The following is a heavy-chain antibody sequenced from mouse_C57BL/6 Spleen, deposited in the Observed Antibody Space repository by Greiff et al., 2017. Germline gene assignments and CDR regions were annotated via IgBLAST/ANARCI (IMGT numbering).Heavy chain of an antibody. D-gene: IGHD2-4*01. CDR1: GYAFSSSW. CDR2: IYPGDGDT. V-gene: IGHV1-82*01. Sequence: QVQLQQSGPELVKPGASVKISCKASGYAFSSSWMNWVKQRPGKGLEWIGRIYPGDGDTNYNGKFKGKATLTADKSSSTAYMPLSSLTSEDSAVYFCANDDYTGYFDVWGTGTTVTVSS. CDR3: ANDDYTGYFDV. J-gene: IGHJ1*03.